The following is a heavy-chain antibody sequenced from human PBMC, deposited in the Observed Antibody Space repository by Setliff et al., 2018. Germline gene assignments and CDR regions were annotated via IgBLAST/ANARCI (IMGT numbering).Heavy chain of an antibody. D-gene: IGHD2-2*01. J-gene: IGHJ6*04. CDR1: GFTVSSNY. CDR3: ASGIVVVPAALDV. Sequence: GGSLRLSCAVSGFTVSSNYMSWVRQAPGKGLEWVSVIYSGGSTYYTDSVKGRFTISRDNSKNTLYLQMNSLRAEDTAVYYCASGIVVVPAALDVWGKGTTVTVSS. CDR2: IYSGGST. V-gene: IGHV3-66*02.